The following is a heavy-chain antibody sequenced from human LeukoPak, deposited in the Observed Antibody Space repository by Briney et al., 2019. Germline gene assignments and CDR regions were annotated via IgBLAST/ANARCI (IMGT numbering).Heavy chain of an antibody. J-gene: IGHJ4*02. CDR3: ARGQSYYYDSSGYSPPFDY. D-gene: IGHD3-22*01. Sequence: PSETLSLTCAVYGGSFSVYYWSWIRQPPGKGLEWIGEINHSGSTNYNPSLKSRVTISVDTSKHQFSLKLSSVTAADTAVYYCARGQSYYYDSSGYSPPFDYWGQGTLVTVSS. CDR2: INHSGST. V-gene: IGHV4-34*01. CDR1: GGSFSVYY.